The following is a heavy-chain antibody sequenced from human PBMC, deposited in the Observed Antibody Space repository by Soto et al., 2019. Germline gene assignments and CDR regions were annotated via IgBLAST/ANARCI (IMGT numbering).Heavy chain of an antibody. Sequence: QVQLVQSGAEVKKPGDSVKVSCKASGYTFTSYDINWVRQATGQGLEWMGWMNPNSGNTGYAQKFQGRVTMTRNTSISTAYMELSSLRSEDTAVYYCARDSGDVARHYWYFDLWGRGTLVTVSS. V-gene: IGHV1-8*01. J-gene: IGHJ2*01. D-gene: IGHD7-27*01. CDR1: GYTFTSYD. CDR2: MNPNSGNT. CDR3: ARDSGDVARHYWYFDL.